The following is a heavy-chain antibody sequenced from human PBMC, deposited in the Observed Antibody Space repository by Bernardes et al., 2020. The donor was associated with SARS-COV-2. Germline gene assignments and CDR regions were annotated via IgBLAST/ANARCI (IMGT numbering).Heavy chain of an antibody. J-gene: IGHJ5*02. Sequence: SVKVSCKASGGTLRGYIINWVRQAPGQGLEWMGGIIPDSGTPDYAEKFQGRVAITADESTSTVFMDLNSLRAEDTALYYCARVSSRSGSPSDWFDPWGQGTLVTVSS. CDR2: IIPDSGTP. D-gene: IGHD3-10*01. V-gene: IGHV1-69*13. CDR3: ARVSSRSGSPSDWFDP. CDR1: GGTLRGYI.